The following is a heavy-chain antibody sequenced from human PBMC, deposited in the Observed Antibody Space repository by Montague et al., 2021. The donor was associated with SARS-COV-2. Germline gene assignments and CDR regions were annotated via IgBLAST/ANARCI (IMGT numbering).Heavy chain of an antibody. J-gene: IGHJ4*02. V-gene: IGHV3-30-3*01. Sequence: SLRLSCAASGFTFSSYEMNWVRQAPGKGLEWVAVISYDGSNKYYADSVKGRFTISRDNSKNTLYLQMNSLRAEDTAVYYCLGELSLSLDYWDQGTLVTVSS. CDR1: GFTFSSYE. CDR2: ISYDGSNK. D-gene: IGHD3-16*02. CDR3: LGELSLSLDY.